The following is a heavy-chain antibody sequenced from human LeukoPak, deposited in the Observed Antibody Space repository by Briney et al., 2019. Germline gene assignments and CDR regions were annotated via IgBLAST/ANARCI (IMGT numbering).Heavy chain of an antibody. CDR3: AREPQVSC. Sequence: GGSLRLSCAASGFTVSSNYMTWVRQTPGKGLEWVSVIYSDGSTFYADSVKGRFTTSRDSSKNTLYLQMNSLRAEDTAVYYCAREPQVSCWGQGALVTVSS. V-gene: IGHV3-53*01. J-gene: IGHJ4*02. CDR1: GFTVSSNY. CDR2: IYSDGST.